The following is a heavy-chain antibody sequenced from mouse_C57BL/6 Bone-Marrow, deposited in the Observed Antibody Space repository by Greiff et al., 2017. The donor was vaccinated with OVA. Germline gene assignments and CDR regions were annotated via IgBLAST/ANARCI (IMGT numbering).Heavy chain of an antibody. V-gene: IGHV1-4*01. CDR1: GYTFTSYT. CDR3: TRRYYFVY. J-gene: IGHJ2*01. CDR2: IDPTNDYT. Sequence: QVQLQQSGAELARPGASVKMSCKASGYTFTSYTIHWVKQRPGQGLEWIGYIDPTNDYTNYNQKFKGKATLTADKSSSTAYMQLSSLTSEDSAVYYCTRRYYFVYWGQGTTLTVSS.